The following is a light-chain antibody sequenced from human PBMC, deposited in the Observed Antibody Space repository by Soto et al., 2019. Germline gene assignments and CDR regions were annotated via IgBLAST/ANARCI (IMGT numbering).Light chain of an antibody. Sequence: QLVLTQPPSASGSPGQSVTISCTGTSSDVGGYNSVSWYQQHPGKAPKLMIYEVSKRPSGVPDRFCGSKARNAASLTVCGPHAEDEDDYNCCSNAGSYSLVFGGGTQLTVL. V-gene: IGLV2-8*01. J-gene: IGLJ2*01. CDR3: CSNAGSYSLV. CDR2: EVS. CDR1: SSDVGGYNS.